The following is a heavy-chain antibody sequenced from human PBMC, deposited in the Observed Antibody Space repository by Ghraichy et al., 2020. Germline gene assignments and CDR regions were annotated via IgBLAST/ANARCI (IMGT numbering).Heavy chain of an antibody. Sequence: GGSLRLSCAASGFNFGRYAMSWVRQAPGKGLECVSTISGTGGRTYYVDSVKGRITISRDNSKNTLYLQMNSLRAEDTAVYYCAKSVGSGTFYYYDMDVWGKGTAVTVSS. CDR3: AKSVGSGTFYYYDMDV. J-gene: IGHJ6*03. CDR1: GFNFGRYA. V-gene: IGHV3-23*01. CDR2: ISGTGGRT. D-gene: IGHD3-10*01.